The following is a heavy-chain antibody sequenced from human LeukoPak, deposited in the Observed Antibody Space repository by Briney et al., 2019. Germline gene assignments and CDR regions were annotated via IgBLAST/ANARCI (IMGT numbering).Heavy chain of an antibody. CDR3: AKDPLILRFLEWLLAPFDY. J-gene: IGHJ4*02. CDR1: GFTFNNYA. Sequence: GGSLRLSCEASGFTFNNYAISWVRQAPGKGLEWVSAISGSGGSTYYADSVKGRFTISRDNSKNTLYLQMNSLRAEDTAVYYCAKDPLILRFLEWLLAPFDYWGQGTLVTVSS. CDR2: ISGSGGST. V-gene: IGHV3-23*01. D-gene: IGHD3-3*01.